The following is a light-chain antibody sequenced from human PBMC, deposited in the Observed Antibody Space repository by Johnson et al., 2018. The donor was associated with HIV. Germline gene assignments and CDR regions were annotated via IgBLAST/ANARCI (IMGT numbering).Light chain of an antibody. Sequence: QSILTQPPSVSVSLGQKVTISCSGSSSNIGNNYVSWYQHLPGTAPKLLIYENNKRPSGIPDRFSGSKSGTSATLGITGLQTGDEADYYCGTWATSLSARGVFGTGTKVTVL. V-gene: IGLV1-51*02. CDR2: ENN. CDR3: GTWATSLSARGV. CDR1: SSNIGNNY. J-gene: IGLJ1*01.